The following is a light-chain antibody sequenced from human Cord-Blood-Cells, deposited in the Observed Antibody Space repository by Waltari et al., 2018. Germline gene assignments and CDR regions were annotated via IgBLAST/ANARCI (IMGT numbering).Light chain of an antibody. CDR1: SSDVGGYNY. CDR3: SSYAGSNNLV. Sequence: QSALTQPPSASGSPGQSVTISCTGTSSDVGGYNYVSWYQQHPGNAPKLMIYEFSKRPSGVPDRFSGSKSGNTASLTVSGLQAEDEADYYCSSYAGSNNLVFGGGTKLTVL. J-gene: IGLJ2*01. V-gene: IGLV2-8*01. CDR2: EFS.